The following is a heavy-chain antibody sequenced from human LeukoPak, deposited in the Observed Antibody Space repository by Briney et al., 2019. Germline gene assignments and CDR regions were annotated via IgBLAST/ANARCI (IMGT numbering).Heavy chain of an antibody. CDR3: ARAGDTTGEYCSSTSCFQFDF. D-gene: IGHD2-2*01. CDR1: GFTFYDFG. V-gene: IGHV3-20*04. Sequence: PGGSLRLSCAASGFTFYDFGMSWVRQAPGKGLEGVSRINWHGNGRVYADSVKGRFTISRDNPKNSLYLQMDRLRVEDTAFYYCARAGDTTGEYCSSTSCFQFDFWGQGTLGPVS. J-gene: IGHJ4*02. CDR2: INWHGNGR.